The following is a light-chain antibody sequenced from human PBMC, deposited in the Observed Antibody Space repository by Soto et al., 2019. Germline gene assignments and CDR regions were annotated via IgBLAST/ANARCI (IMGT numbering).Light chain of an antibody. V-gene: IGLV2-8*01. Sequence: QSVLTQPPSASGSPGQSVTISCTGTSSDVGGYNYVSWYQQHPAKAPKLMIYEVSKRPSGVPDRFSGSKSGNTASLTVSGLQAEDEADYFCPSYAGSNNYVVFGGGTKLTVL. CDR2: EVS. J-gene: IGLJ2*01. CDR1: SSDVGGYNY. CDR3: PSYAGSNNYVV.